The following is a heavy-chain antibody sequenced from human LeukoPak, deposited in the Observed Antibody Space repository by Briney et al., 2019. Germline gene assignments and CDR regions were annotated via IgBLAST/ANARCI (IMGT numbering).Heavy chain of an antibody. CDR1: GISVSDNSVA. Sequence: SQTLSLTCAISGISVSDNSVAWHWIRQSPSRGLEWLGKTKYRSKWYNDYAVSVKSRITINPDTSKNQFSLHLNSVTPEDTAVYFCARSSSWGFDYWGQGTLVTVSS. D-gene: IGHD7-27*01. V-gene: IGHV6-1*01. CDR2: TKYRSKWYN. J-gene: IGHJ4*02. CDR3: ARSSSWGFDY.